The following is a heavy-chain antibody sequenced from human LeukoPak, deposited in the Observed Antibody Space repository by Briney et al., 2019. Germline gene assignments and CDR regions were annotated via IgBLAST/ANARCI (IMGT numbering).Heavy chain of an antibody. CDR3: AREQVPDYTGDPGHYFDY. J-gene: IGHJ4*02. CDR2: IYSGGDT. CDR1: GFTVSSNY. D-gene: IGHD7-27*01. V-gene: IGHV3-53*01. Sequence: GGSLRLSCAASGFTVSSNYMSWVRQAPGKGPEWVSVIYSGGDTYYADSVKGRFTISRDNSKNTLYLQMNSLRAEDTAVYYCAREQVPDYTGDPGHYFDYWGQGTLVTVSS.